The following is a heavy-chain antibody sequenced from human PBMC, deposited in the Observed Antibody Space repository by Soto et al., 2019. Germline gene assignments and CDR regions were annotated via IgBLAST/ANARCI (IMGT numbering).Heavy chain of an antibody. CDR2: IYYSGST. J-gene: IGHJ4*02. Sequence: QVQLQESGPGLVKPSQTLSLTCTVSGGSISSGGYYWSWIRQHPGKGLEWIGYIYYSGSTYYNPSFKSRVTISVDTSKNQFSLKLSSVTAADTAVSYCARFGYSTNIGIDYWGQGTLVTVSS. CDR1: GGSISSGGYY. D-gene: IGHD3-22*01. V-gene: IGHV4-31*03. CDR3: ARFGYSTNIGIDY.